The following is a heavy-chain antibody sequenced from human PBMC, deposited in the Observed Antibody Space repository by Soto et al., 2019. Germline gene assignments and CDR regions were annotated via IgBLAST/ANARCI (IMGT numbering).Heavy chain of an antibody. CDR3: ARAQAARRGYGFDP. Sequence: QVQLQESGPGLVKPSQTLSLTCTVSGGSFSTDDYYWSWIRQPPGKGLEWIGYIYYSGSTYYNPSLKRRVTISIDTSKNQFSLKLSSVTAADTAVYFCARAQAARRGYGFDPWGQGSLVTVSS. CDR2: IYYSGST. V-gene: IGHV4-30-4*01. J-gene: IGHJ5*02. D-gene: IGHD6-6*01. CDR1: GGSFSTDDYY.